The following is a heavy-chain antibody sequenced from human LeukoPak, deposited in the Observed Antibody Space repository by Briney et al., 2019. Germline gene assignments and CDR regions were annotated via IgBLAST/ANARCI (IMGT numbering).Heavy chain of an antibody. CDR3: ARGRSYSSTWSLDY. CDR1: GGSISSYY. CDR2: IYYSGST. J-gene: IGHJ4*02. Sequence: SGTLSLTCTVSGGSISSYYWSWIRQPPGKGLEWIGYIYYSGSTNYNPSLKSRVTISVDTSKNQFSLKLNSVTAADTAVYYCARGRSYSSTWSLDYWGQETLVTVSS. D-gene: IGHD6-13*01. V-gene: IGHV4-59*01.